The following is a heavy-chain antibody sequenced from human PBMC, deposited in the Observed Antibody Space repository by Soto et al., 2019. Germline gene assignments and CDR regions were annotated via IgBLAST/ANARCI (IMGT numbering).Heavy chain of an antibody. V-gene: IGHV1-3*01. CDR3: ARVESVGLVGATFHLDY. Sequence: QVQLVQSGAEVKKPGASVKVSCKASGYTFTSYAMHWVRQAPGQRLEWMGWINAGNGNTKYSQKFQGRVTITRDTSASTAYMELSSLRSEDTAVYYCARVESVGLVGATFHLDYWGQGTLVTVSS. D-gene: IGHD1-26*01. CDR2: INAGNGNT. J-gene: IGHJ4*02. CDR1: GYTFTSYA.